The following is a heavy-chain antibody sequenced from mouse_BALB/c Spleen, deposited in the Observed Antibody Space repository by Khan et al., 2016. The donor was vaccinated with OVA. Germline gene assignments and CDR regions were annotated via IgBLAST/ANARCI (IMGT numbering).Heavy chain of an antibody. CDR2: NYPGNGNT. J-gene: IGHJ4*01. CDR3: ARPYYYCCSYATMDD. V-gene: IGHV1-63*02. CDR1: GYTFTNYW. Sequence: QVQLQQSGAELVRPGTSVKMSCKAAGYTFTNYWIGWINQRPGHGLEWIGDNYPGNGNTNYNEKFKGKATLTADTSSSTAYLQLSSLTSADSATYYCARPYYYCCSYATMDDWGQGTSVTVSS. D-gene: IGHD1-1*01.